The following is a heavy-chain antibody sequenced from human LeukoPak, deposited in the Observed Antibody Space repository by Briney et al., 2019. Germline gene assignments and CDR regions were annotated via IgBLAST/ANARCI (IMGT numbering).Heavy chain of an antibody. J-gene: IGHJ6*03. CDR1: GGSISSYC. D-gene: IGHD5-18*01. V-gene: IGHV4-59*01. CDR2: IYYSGST. Sequence: SETLSLTCTVSGGSISSYCWSWIRQPPGKGLEWIGFIYYSGSTNYNPSLKSRVTISVDTSKNQFSLKLSSVTAADTAVYYCAKFDGVQLWLPSYYYYMDVWGKGTTVTVSS. CDR3: AKFDGVQLWLPSYYYYMDV.